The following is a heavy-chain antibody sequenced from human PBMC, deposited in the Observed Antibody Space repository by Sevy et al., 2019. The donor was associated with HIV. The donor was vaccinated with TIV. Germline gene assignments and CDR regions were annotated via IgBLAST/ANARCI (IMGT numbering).Heavy chain of an antibody. CDR1: GFTFSSYW. CDR2: MKEDGSEK. V-gene: IGHV3-7*01. CDR3: VREGLGGFSYSLDC. J-gene: IGHJ4*02. D-gene: IGHD5-18*01. Sequence: GGSLRLSRAASGFTFSSYWMSWVRQAPGKGPEWVATMKEDGSEKSYVDSVKGRFTISRDNAKNSLYLQMNSLRVDDTALYYCVREGLGGFSYSLDCWGQGTLVTVSS.